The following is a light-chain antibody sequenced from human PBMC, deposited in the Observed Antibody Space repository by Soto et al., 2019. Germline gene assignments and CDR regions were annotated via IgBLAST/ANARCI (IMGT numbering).Light chain of an antibody. CDR3: QQYGSLSWT. CDR1: QSVSSSY. Sequence: IVLTQSPGTLSLSPGERATLSCRASQSVSSSYLAWYQQKLGQAPRLLIYGASTRATGIPDRFSGSGSGTDFTLTISRLEPEDFAVYHCQQYGSLSWTFGQGT. J-gene: IGKJ1*01. V-gene: IGKV3-20*01. CDR2: GAS.